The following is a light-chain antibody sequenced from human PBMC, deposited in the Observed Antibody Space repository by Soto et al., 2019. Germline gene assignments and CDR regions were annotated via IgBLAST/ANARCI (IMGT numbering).Light chain of an antibody. CDR2: YDS. CDR3: QVWDSSSDHGV. Sequence: SYELNQPPSVAVAPGKTARITCGGNNIGIKSVHWYQQKPGQAPVLGIYYDSDRPSGIPERFSGSNAGNTATLTISRVEAGDESDYYCQVWDSSSDHGVFGGGTQVTVL. V-gene: IGLV3-21*01. J-gene: IGLJ2*01. CDR1: NIGIKS.